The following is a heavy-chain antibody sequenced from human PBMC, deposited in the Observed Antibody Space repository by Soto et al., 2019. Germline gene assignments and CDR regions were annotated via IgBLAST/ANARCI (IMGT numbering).Heavy chain of an antibody. V-gene: IGHV1-24*01. CDR3: ATKRWELPRRWFDP. Sequence: ASVKVSCKASGYVFTNYYIHWVRQAPGKGLEWMGGFDPEDGETIYAQKFQGRVTMTEDTSTDTAYMELSSLRSEDTAVYYCATKRWELPRRWFDPWGQGTLVTVSS. D-gene: IGHD1-26*01. CDR1: GYVFTNYY. J-gene: IGHJ5*02. CDR2: FDPEDGET.